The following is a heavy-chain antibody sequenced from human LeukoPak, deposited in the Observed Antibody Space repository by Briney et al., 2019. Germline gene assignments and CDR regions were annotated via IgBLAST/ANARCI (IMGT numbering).Heavy chain of an antibody. CDR1: GFIFSNAW. CDR3: TRLGYVWGSSDY. J-gene: IGHJ4*02. V-gene: IGHV3-15*01. CDR2: IKSKADGGAA. Sequence: GGSLRLSCAASGFIFSNAWMSWVRQVPGEGLEWVGRIKSKADGGAADYAAPVKDRFTISRDDSKSTLYLQMNSLKTEDTALYYCTRLGYVWGSSDYWGQGTLVTVSS. D-gene: IGHD3-16*01.